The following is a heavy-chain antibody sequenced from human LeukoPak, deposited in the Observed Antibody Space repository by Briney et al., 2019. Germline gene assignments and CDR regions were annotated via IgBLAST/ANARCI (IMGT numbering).Heavy chain of an antibody. Sequence: GASVKVSCKASGYTFTSYAMHWVRQAPGQRLEWMGWINAGNGNTKYSQKFQGRVTITRDTSASTAYMELSSLRSEDTAVYYCARDDQGYCSSTSCSRGAFDIWGQGTMVTVSS. CDR3: ARDDQGYCSSTSCSRGAFDI. CDR2: INAGNGNT. D-gene: IGHD2-2*01. J-gene: IGHJ3*02. V-gene: IGHV1-3*01. CDR1: GYTFTSYA.